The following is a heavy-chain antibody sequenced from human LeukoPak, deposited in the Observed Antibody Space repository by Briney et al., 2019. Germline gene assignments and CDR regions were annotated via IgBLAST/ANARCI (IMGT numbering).Heavy chain of an antibody. Sequence: SGTLSLTCAVYGGSISSSNWWSWVRQPPGKGLEWIGEIYHSGSTNYIPSLKSRVTISVDKSKHQFSLKLSSVTAADTAVYYCALLYYSDAFDIWGQGTMVTVSS. CDR3: ALLYYSDAFDI. CDR1: GGSISSSNW. V-gene: IGHV4-4*02. D-gene: IGHD3-10*01. CDR2: IYHSGST. J-gene: IGHJ3*02.